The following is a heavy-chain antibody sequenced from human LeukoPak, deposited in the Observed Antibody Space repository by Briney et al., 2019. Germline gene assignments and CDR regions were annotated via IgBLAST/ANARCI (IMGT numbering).Heavy chain of an antibody. CDR1: GFTVSSNY. Sequence: PGGSLRLSCAASGFTVSSNYMSWVRQAPGKGLEWVSVIYSGGSTFYADSVKGRFTISRDNSKNTLYLQMNSLRAEDTAVYYCAREYTGYSSSWYVNYFDYWGQGTLVTVSS. J-gene: IGHJ4*02. CDR3: AREYTGYSSSWYVNYFDY. D-gene: IGHD6-13*01. CDR2: IYSGGST. V-gene: IGHV3-53*01.